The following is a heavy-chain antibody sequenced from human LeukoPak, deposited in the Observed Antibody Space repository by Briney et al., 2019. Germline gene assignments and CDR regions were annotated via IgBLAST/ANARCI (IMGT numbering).Heavy chain of an antibody. CDR2: IRYDGSNK. J-gene: IGHJ6*02. Sequence: GGSLRLSCAASGFTFSSYGMHWVRQAPGKGLEGVAFIRYDGSNKYYADSVKGRFTISRDNSKNTLYLQMNSLRAEDTAVYYCAKDGQYSSSWYNYYYYYGMDVWGQGTTVTVSS. CDR3: AKDGQYSSSWYNYYYYYGMDV. CDR1: GFTFSSYG. V-gene: IGHV3-30*02. D-gene: IGHD6-13*01.